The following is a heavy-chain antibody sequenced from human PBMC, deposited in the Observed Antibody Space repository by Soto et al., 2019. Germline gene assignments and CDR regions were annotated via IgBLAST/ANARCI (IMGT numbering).Heavy chain of an antibody. CDR1: GYNFTTYY. J-gene: IGHJ4*02. D-gene: IGHD3-16*01. CDR3: ARGPGGSGFFDY. CDR2: INPSGGST. V-gene: IGHV1-46*01. Sequence: GASVKVSCKASGYNFTTYYIHWVRQAPGQGLEWMGIINPSGGSTSYAQNFQGRVTMTRDTSTSTVYMELSSLRSDDTAVYFCARGPGGSGFFDYWGQGTLVTVPS.